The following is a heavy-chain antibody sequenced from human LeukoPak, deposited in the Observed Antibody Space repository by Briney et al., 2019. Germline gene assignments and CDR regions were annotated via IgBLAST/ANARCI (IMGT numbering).Heavy chain of an antibody. J-gene: IGHJ3*02. Sequence: ASVKVSCKASGGTFSSYAISWVRQAPGQGLEWMGGIIPILGTANYAQKFQGRVTITADESTSTAYMELSSLRSEDTAVYYCARSLYGGNTADAFDIWGQGTMVTVSS. D-gene: IGHD4-23*01. CDR3: ARSLYGGNTADAFDI. V-gene: IGHV1-69*13. CDR2: IIPILGTA. CDR1: GGTFSSYA.